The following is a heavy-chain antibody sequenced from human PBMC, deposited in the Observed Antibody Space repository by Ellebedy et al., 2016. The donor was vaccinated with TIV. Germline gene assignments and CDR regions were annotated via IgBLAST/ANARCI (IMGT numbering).Heavy chain of an antibody. CDR2: ISSSGISK. CDR1: GFTFSDYY. D-gene: IGHD2-2*01. Sequence: PGGSLRLSCAASGFTFSDYYMSWIRQAPGKGLEWISYISSSGISKYYGDSVKGRFTISRDNARNSMFLQMTSLRADDTAVYYCAGSSTSLNFENWGQGTLVTVSS. V-gene: IGHV3-11*01. J-gene: IGHJ4*02. CDR3: AGSSTSLNFEN.